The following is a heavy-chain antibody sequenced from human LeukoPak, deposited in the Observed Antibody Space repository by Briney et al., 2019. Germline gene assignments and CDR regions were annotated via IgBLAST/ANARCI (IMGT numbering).Heavy chain of an antibody. CDR1: GGTFSSYA. CDR2: IIPIFGTA. CDR3: ASTYNWNYIPFDY. D-gene: IGHD1-7*01. J-gene: IGHJ4*02. V-gene: IGHV1-69*05. Sequence: SVKVSCKASGGTFSSYAISWVRQAPGQGLEWMGGIIPIFGTANYAQKFQGRVTITTDESTSTAYMELSSLRSEDTAVYYCASTYNWNYIPFDYWGQGTLVTVSS.